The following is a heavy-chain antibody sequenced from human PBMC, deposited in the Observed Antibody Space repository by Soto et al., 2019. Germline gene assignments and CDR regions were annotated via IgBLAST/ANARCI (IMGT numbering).Heavy chain of an antibody. D-gene: IGHD4-17*01. V-gene: IGHV4-61*01. CDR2: IYYSRST. J-gene: IGHJ1*01. CDR3: ARASLYGDFAEYFQH. Sequence: QVQLQESGPGLVKPSETLSLTCTVSGGSVSSGSYYWSWIRQPPGKGLEWIGYIYYSRSTNYNPSLKSRVTISVDTSKNQFSLKLSSVTAADTAVYYCARASLYGDFAEYFQHWGQGTLVTVSS. CDR1: GGSVSSGSYY.